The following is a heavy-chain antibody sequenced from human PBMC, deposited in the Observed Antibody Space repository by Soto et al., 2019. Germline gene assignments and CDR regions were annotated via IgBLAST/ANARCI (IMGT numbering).Heavy chain of an antibody. V-gene: IGHV4-39*01. Sequence: SETLSLTCTVSGGSISSSSYYWGWIRQPPGKGLEWIGSIYYSGSTYYNPSLKSRVTISVDTSKNQFSLKLSSVTAADTAVYYCARRYVRLPVIRYQLLSDYYYMDVWGKGTTVTVSS. J-gene: IGHJ6*03. CDR2: IYYSGST. CDR1: GGSISSSSYY. D-gene: IGHD2-2*01. CDR3: ARRYVRLPVIRYQLLSDYYYMDV.